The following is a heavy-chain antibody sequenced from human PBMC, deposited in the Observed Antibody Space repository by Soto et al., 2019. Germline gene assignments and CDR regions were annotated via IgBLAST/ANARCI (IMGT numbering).Heavy chain of an antibody. CDR3: ARFSAGPFSIVVPPPRYYGMDV. Sequence: VQLVESGGGVVQPGRSLRLSCAASGFTFSSYGMHWVRQAPGKGLEWVAVIWYDGSNKYYADSVKGRFTISRDNSKNTLYLQMNSLRAEDTAVYYCARFSAGPFSIVVPPPRYYGMDVWGQGTTVTVSS. V-gene: IGHV3-33*01. CDR2: IWYDGSNK. D-gene: IGHD2-2*01. J-gene: IGHJ6*02. CDR1: GFTFSSYG.